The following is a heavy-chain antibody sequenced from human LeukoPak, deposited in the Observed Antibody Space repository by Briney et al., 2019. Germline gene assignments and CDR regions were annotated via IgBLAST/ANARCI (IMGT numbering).Heavy chain of an antibody. CDR2: IGGSGDKT. D-gene: IGHD6-19*01. J-gene: IGHJ4*02. CDR1: GFTFNRNA. CDR3: VRRGDASSGWGDHDY. Sequence: GSLRLSCAASGFTFNRNAISWVRQALGKGLEWVSTIGGSGDKTFYADSVKGRFTISRDNSKNMLHLQMSSLTGEDTALYYCVRRGDASSGWGDHDYWGQGALVTVSS. V-gene: IGHV3-23*01.